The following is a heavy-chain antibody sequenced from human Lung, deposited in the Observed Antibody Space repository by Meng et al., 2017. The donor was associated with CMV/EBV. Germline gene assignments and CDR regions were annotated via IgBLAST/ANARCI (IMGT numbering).Heavy chain of an antibody. CDR3: ASKMYYDFWSAYRGTEGVDPFNI. CDR1: GYTFTDYR. CDR2: ISPNNGAT. J-gene: IGHJ3*02. D-gene: IGHD3-3*01. V-gene: IGHV1-2*02. Sequence: VSXXVFXKASGYTFTDYRMHWVRQAPGQGLEWMGWISPNNGATNYAQKFQGRVTMTRDTSINTAYMELNRLTYDDTAVYYCASKMYYDFWSAYRGTEGVDPFNIWXQGTXVTGSS.